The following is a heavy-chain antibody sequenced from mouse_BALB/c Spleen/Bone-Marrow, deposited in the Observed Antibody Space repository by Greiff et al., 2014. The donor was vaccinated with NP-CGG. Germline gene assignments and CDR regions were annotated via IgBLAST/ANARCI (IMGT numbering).Heavy chain of an antibody. CDR1: GYTFTSYW. D-gene: IGHD2-1*01. J-gene: IGHJ1*01. V-gene: IGHV1S22*01. Sequence: GSELVRPGASVKLSCKASGYTFTSYWMHWVKQRHGQGLEWIGNIYPGSGSTNYDEKFKSKDTLTVDTSSSTAYMHLSSLTSEDSAVYYCTRGDGNYWYFDVWGAGTTVTVSS. CDR3: TRGDGNYWYFDV. CDR2: IYPGSGST.